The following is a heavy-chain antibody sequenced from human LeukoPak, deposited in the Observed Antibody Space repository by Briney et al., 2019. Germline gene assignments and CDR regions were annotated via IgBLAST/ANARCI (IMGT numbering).Heavy chain of an antibody. CDR1: GFTFSSYS. D-gene: IGHD2-15*01. Sequence: PGGSLRLPCAASGFTFSSYSMNWVRQAPGKGLEWVSSISSSSSYIYYADSVKGRFTISRDNAKNSLYLQMNSLRAEDTAVYYCARDSYCSGGSCPTAFDYWGQGTLVTVSS. V-gene: IGHV3-21*01. J-gene: IGHJ4*02. CDR2: ISSSSSYI. CDR3: ARDSYCSGGSCPTAFDY.